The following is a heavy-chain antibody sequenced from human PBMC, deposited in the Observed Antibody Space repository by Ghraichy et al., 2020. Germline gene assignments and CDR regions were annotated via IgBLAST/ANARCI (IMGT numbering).Heavy chain of an antibody. CDR2: IYYSGST. CDR1: GGSISSYY. V-gene: IGHV4-59*01. CDR3: ARDRGGAAAGQFDY. Sequence: SETLSLTCTVSGGSISSYYWSWIRQPPGKGLEWIGYIYYSGSTNYNPSLKSRVTISVDTSKNQFSLKLSSVTAADTAVYYCARDRGGAAAGQFDYWGQGTLVTVSS. D-gene: IGHD6-13*01. J-gene: IGHJ4*02.